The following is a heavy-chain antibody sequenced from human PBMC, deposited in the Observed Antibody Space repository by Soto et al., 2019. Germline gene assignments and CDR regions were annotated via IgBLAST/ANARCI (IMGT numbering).Heavy chain of an antibody. J-gene: IGHJ4*02. Sequence: EVQLVESGGGLVQPGGSLRLSCAASGVTFSSYWMYWVRQAQGQWPVWLSRISHDGTTTTTADSVKGRFTISRDNAKNTLYLQMNRLRVDDTAVYYGARREYADWFLEYWGRGTLVTVSS. V-gene: IGHV3-74*03. CDR2: ISHDGTTT. CDR1: GVTFSSYW. D-gene: IGHD3-9*01. CDR3: ARREYADWFLEY.